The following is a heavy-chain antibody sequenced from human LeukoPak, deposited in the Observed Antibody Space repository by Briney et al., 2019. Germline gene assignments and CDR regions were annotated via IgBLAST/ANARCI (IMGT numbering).Heavy chain of an antibody. CDR1: GYTFTGYY. J-gene: IGHJ4*02. D-gene: IGHD2-15*01. V-gene: IGHV1-2*02. CDR3: VRGYLRAGYCSGGSCYHFDY. Sequence: GASVKVSCKASGYTFTGYYVHWVRQAPGQGPEWMGWINPNTGATHYAQKFQGRVTATRDTSINTAYMELISLKSDDTAVYYCVRGYLRAGYCSGGSCYHFDYWGQGTLVTVSS. CDR2: INPNTGAT.